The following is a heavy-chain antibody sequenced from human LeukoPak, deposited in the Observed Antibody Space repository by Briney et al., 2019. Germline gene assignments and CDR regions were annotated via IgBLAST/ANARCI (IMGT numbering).Heavy chain of an antibody. D-gene: IGHD3-22*01. J-gene: IGHJ3*02. CDR2: INHSGST. CDR3: ARTKYHYDSSGLDAFDI. Sequence: SETLSLTCAVYGGSFSGYYWSWIRQPPGKGLEWIGEINHSGSTNYNPSLKSRVTISVDTSKNQFSLKLSSVTAADTAVYYCARTKYHYDSSGLDAFDIWGQGTMVTVSS. V-gene: IGHV4-34*01. CDR1: GGSFSGYY.